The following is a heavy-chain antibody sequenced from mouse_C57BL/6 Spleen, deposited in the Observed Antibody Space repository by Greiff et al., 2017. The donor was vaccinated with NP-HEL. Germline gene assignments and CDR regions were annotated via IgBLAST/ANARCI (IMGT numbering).Heavy chain of an antibody. CDR3: ARKGAVVYYYAMDY. D-gene: IGHD1-1*01. CDR1: GFSLTSYG. J-gene: IGHJ4*01. V-gene: IGHV2-2*01. CDR2: IWSGGST. Sequence: VKLMESGPGLVQPSQSLSITCTVSGFSLTSYGVHWVRQSPGKGLEWLGVIWSGGSTDYNAAFISRLSISKDNSKSQVFFKMNSLQADDTAIYYCARKGAVVYYYAMDYWGQGTSVTVSS.